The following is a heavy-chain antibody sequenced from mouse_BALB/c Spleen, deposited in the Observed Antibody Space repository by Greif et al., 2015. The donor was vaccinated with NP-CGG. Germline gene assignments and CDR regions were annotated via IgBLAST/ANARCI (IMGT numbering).Heavy chain of an antibody. CDR2: IRNKPNSYPT. Sequence: DVKLVQSGVGFIQPWGSLRLSCAPCGLHFTDYNISCFRHPSQKLLEYLRFIRNKPNSYPTEYSAPVKGRITISRDKSQSILYLQMNTLRAEDSATYDGARVINYDDIYWFFDVWGAGTTVTVAS. CDR1: GLHFTDYN. CDR3: ARVINYDDIYWFFDV. D-gene: IGHD2-4*01. J-gene: IGHJ1*01. V-gene: IGHV7-3*02.